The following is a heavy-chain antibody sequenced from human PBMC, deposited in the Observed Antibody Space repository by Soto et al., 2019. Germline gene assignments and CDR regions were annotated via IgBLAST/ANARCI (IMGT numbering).Heavy chain of an antibody. Sequence: SETLSLTCTVSGASIKRTDYYWSWIRQAPGKGLEWIGYVYYTGSTYYNPSLMSRLTISVDTSKNQFSLKLTSVTAAETAVYYCVRTAREGAVAPHWFDRWGQGTQVTVSS. V-gene: IGHV4-30-4*01. CDR1: GASIKRTDYY. CDR3: VRTAREGAVAPHWFDR. CDR2: VYYTGST. D-gene: IGHD2-21*02. J-gene: IGHJ5*02.